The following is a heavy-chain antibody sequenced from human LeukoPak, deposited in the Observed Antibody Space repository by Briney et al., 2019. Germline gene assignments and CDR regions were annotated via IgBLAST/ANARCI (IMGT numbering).Heavy chain of an antibody. CDR2: ISGSGGST. Sequence: GGSLRLSCAASGFTFSSYAMSWVRQAPGKGLEWVSAISGSGGSTYYADSVKGRFTISRDNSKNTLYLQMNSLRAEDTAVYYCATDITDYDFWSGCPQAWGQGTLVTVSS. D-gene: IGHD3-3*01. CDR1: GFTFSSYA. CDR3: ATDITDYDFWSGCPQA. V-gene: IGHV3-23*01. J-gene: IGHJ5*02.